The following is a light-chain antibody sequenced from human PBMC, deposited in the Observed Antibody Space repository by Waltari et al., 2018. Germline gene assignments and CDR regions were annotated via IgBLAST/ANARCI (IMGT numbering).Light chain of an antibody. CDR2: GAA. Sequence: EIVLTQSPGTLSLSPGERATLSCRASQSVSSSYLAWYQQKPGQAPRPLIYGAASRATGIPDRVSGSGSGTDFTLTISRLEPEDFATYYCQQYNSHPFTFGPGTRVDI. J-gene: IGKJ3*01. CDR1: QSVSSSY. V-gene: IGKV3-20*01. CDR3: QQYNSHPFT.